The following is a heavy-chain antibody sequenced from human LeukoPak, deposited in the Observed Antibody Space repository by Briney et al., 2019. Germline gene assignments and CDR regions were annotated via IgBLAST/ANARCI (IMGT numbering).Heavy chain of an antibody. CDR3: ARAYSSGWTPANYYYYYGMDV. Sequence: SSVKVSCKASGDTFSSYAISWVRQAPGQGLEWMGRIIPIFGIANYAQKLQGRVTITADKSTSTAYMELSSLRSEDTAVYYCARAYSSGWTPANYYYYYGMDVWGQGTTVTVSS. J-gene: IGHJ6*02. CDR2: IIPIFGIA. D-gene: IGHD6-19*01. CDR1: GDTFSSYA. V-gene: IGHV1-69*04.